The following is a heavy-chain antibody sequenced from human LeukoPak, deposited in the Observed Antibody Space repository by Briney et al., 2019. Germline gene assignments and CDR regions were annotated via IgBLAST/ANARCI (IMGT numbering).Heavy chain of an antibody. CDR3: ARDRPGSYFDY. V-gene: IGHV4-4*08. CDR2: IYTSGST. Sequence: SETLSLTCTVSGGSISNYYWNWIRQPPGKGLEWIGRIYTSGSTNYNPSLKSRVTISLDTSKNQFSLNLSSVTAADTALYYCARDRPGSYFDYWGQGTLVTVSS. J-gene: IGHJ4*02. D-gene: IGHD1-26*01. CDR1: GGSISNYY.